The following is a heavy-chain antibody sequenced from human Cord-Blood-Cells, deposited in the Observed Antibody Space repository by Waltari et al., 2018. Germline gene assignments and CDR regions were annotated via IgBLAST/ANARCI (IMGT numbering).Heavy chain of an antibody. Sequence: QVQLQQWGAGLLKPSETLSLTCAVYGGSFSGSSWHWIRQPPGKGLEWIGEINHSGSTNYNPSLKSRVTISVDTSKNQFSLKLSSVTAADTAVYYCARGDQNAFDIWGQGTMVTVSS. CDR3: ARGDQNAFDI. CDR2: INHSGST. V-gene: IGHV4-34*01. J-gene: IGHJ3*02. CDR1: GGSFSGSS.